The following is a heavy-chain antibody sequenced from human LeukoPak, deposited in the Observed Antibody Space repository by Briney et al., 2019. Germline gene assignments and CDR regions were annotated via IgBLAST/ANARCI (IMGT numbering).Heavy chain of an antibody. Sequence: GASVKVSCKASGGTFSSYAISWVRQAPGQGLEWMGVIIPIFGTANYAQKFQGRVTITADESTSTAYMELSSLRSEDTAVYYCARDRSEYDYVWGTHESWGQGTLVTVSS. D-gene: IGHD3-16*01. CDR1: GGTFSSYA. CDR3: ARDRSEYDYVWGTHES. CDR2: IIPIFGTA. J-gene: IGHJ4*02. V-gene: IGHV1-69*13.